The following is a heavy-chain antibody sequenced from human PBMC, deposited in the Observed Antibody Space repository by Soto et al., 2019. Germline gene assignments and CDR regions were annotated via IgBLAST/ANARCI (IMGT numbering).Heavy chain of an antibody. CDR3: ARYSSGWTGPLDY. CDR1: GYTFTSYA. CDR2: INAGNGNT. D-gene: IGHD6-19*01. V-gene: IGHV1-3*01. Sequence: ASVKVSCKASGYTFTSYAMHWVRQAPGQRLEWMGWINAGNGNTKYSQKFQGRVTITRDTSASTAYMELSSLRSEDTAVYYCARYSSGWTGPLDYWGQGTLVTAPQ. J-gene: IGHJ4*02.